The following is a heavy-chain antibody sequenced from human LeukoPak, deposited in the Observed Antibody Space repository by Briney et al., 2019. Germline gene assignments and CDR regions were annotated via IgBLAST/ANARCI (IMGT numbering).Heavy chain of an antibody. CDR2: INQDGSEN. V-gene: IGHV3-7*01. D-gene: IGHD1-26*01. J-gene: IGHJ4*02. CDR1: GFTFGSYW. CDR3: ARDKIVGATYFDC. Sequence: PGGSLRLSCAASGFTFGSYWMSWVRQAPGKGLEWVANINQDGSENYYVDSVRGRFTISRDNDKNSLYLQMNSLRAEDTAVYYCARDKIVGATYFDCWGQGTLVTVSS.